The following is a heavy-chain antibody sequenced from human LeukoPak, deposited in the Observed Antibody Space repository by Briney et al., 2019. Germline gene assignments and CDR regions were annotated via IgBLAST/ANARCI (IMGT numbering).Heavy chain of an antibody. D-gene: IGHD3-10*01. CDR2: IYYSGST. V-gene: IGHV4-39*01. Sequence: TSETLSLTCTVSGGSISSSSYYWGWIRQPPGKGLKWIGSIYYSGSTYYNPSLKSRVTISVDTSKNQFSLKLSSVTAADTAVYYCARQVAVTMVRGVIIAFDYWGQGTLVTVSS. CDR3: ARQVAVTMVRGVIIAFDY. J-gene: IGHJ4*02. CDR1: GGSISSSSYY.